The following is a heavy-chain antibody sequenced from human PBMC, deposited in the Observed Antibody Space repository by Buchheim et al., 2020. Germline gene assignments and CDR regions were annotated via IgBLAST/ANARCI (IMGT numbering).Heavy chain of an antibody. V-gene: IGHV3-23*01. CDR2: ISGTDNST. CDR3: TRDPAMFN. J-gene: IGHJ1*01. CDR1: GFTFSSSP. D-gene: IGHD3-10*02. Sequence: EVQLLESGGGLVQPGGSLRLSCVASGFTFSSSPMSWVRQAPGKGLEWVSGISGTDNSTYYVDSVKGRFTIYRDTSKDPLYLQMNSLRVEDSALYYCTRDPAMFNWGQGTL.